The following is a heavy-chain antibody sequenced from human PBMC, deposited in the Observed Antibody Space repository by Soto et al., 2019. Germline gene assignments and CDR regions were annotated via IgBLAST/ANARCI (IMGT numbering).Heavy chain of an antibody. D-gene: IGHD3-3*01. CDR1: GFTFRSYG. J-gene: IGHJ4*02. V-gene: IGHV3-30*18. CDR2: TSYDGSNK. Sequence: QVQLVESGGGVVQPGRSLRLSCAASGFTFRSYGMYWVRQAPGKGLEWVAVTSYDGSNKYYADSVKGRFPISRDNSKNTLYLQMNSLKVEDTAVYYCANTQIQWADFLSGPDYWGQGTLVTVSS. CDR3: ANTQIQWADFLSGPDY.